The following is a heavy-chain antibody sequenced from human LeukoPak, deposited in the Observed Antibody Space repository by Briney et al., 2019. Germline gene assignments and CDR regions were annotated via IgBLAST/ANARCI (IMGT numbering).Heavy chain of an antibody. CDR2: IGGSGDAT. CDR3: AKAPVWNYYYGLDV. Sequence: GGSLRLSCAASGFTFSNYAMSWVRQAPGKGLEWVSTIGGSGDATYYADSVKGRFTISRENSNNTLYLHMDSLRAEDTAVYYCAKAPVWNYYYGLDVWGQGTTVTVSS. CDR1: GFTFSNYA. V-gene: IGHV3-23*01. J-gene: IGHJ6*02. D-gene: IGHD2-21*01.